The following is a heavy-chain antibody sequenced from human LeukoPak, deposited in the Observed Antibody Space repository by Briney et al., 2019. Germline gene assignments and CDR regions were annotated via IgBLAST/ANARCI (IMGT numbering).Heavy chain of an antibody. CDR3: AREEVEMATIKDYYYGMDV. V-gene: IGHV3-74*01. CDR2: INSDGSST. Sequence: GGSLRLSCAASGFTFSSYWMHWVRQAPGKGLVWVSRINSDGSSTSYADSVKGRFTISRDNAKNTLYLQMNSLRAEDTAVYYCAREEVEMATIKDYYYGMDVWGQGTTVTVSS. D-gene: IGHD5-24*01. J-gene: IGHJ6*02. CDR1: GFTFSSYW.